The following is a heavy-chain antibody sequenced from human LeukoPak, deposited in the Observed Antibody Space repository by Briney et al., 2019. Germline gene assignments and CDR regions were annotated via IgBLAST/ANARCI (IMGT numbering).Heavy chain of an antibody. V-gene: IGHV1-2*02. D-gene: IGHD7-27*01. Sequence: ASVKVSCKASGYTFTGYYMHWVRQAPGQGLEWMGWINPNSGGTNYAQKFQGRVTMTRDTSISTAYMELSRLRSDGTAVYYCAREDSLGYYYGMDVWGQGTTVTVSS. CDR3: AREDSLGYYYGMDV. CDR2: INPNSGGT. CDR1: GYTFTGYY. J-gene: IGHJ6*02.